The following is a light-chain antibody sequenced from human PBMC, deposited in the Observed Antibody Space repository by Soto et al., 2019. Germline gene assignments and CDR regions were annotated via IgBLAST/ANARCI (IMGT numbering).Light chain of an antibody. V-gene: IGLV2-14*01. CDR3: SSYTSSGV. CDR2: DVS. Sequence: QSALTQPASVSGSPGQSITISCTGTSSDVGGYNYVSRYQQHPGKAPKLMIYDVSNRPSGVSNRFSGSKSGNTASLTISGLQAEDEADYYCSSYTSSGVFGTGTKVTVL. CDR1: SSDVGGYNY. J-gene: IGLJ1*01.